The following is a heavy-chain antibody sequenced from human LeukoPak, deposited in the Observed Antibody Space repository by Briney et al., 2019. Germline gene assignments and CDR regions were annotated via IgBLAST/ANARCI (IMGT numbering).Heavy chain of an antibody. CDR3: ARGRIAAVAGTGY. D-gene: IGHD6-19*01. J-gene: IGHJ4*02. CDR2: INHSGST. Sequence: SVTLSLTCAVYGGSFSGYYWSWIGQPPGKGLDGIGEINHSGSTNYNPSLKSRVTISVDTSKNQFSLKLSSVTAADTAVYYCARGRIAAVAGTGYWGQGTLVTVSS. V-gene: IGHV4-34*01. CDR1: GGSFSGYY.